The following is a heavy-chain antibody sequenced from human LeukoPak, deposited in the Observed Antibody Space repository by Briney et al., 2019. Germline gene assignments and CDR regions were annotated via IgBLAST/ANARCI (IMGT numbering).Heavy chain of an antibody. Sequence: PGRSVRLSCAASGFTFSSYAMHWVRQAPGKGLEWVAVISYDGSNKYYADSVKGRFTISRDNSKNTLYLQMNSLRAEDTAVYYCAKSYYYDKLAYYWGQGTLVTVSS. CDR1: GFTFSSYA. CDR3: AKSYYYDKLAYY. D-gene: IGHD3-22*01. V-gene: IGHV3-30*18. J-gene: IGHJ4*02. CDR2: ISYDGSNK.